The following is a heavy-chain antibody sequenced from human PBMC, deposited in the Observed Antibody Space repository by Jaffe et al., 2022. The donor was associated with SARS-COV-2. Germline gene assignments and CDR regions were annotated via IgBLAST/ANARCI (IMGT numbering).Heavy chain of an antibody. V-gene: IGHV3-30*04. CDR3: AREGVYGDYGY. J-gene: IGHJ4*02. Sequence: QVQLVESGGGVVQPGRSLRLSCAASGFTFSSYAMHWVRQAPGKGLEWVAVISYDGSNKYYADSVKGRFTISRDNSKNTLYLQMNSLRAEDTAVYYCAREGVYGDYGYWGQGTLVTVSS. CDR2: ISYDGSNK. D-gene: IGHD4-17*01. CDR1: GFTFSSYA.